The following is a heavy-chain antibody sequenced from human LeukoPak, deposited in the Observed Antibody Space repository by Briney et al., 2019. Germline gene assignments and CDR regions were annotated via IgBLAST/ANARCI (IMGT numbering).Heavy chain of an antibody. CDR1: GFTFSSYS. D-gene: IGHD2-2*01. CDR3: ARSVVPAACFDY. V-gene: IGHV3-21*01. CDR2: ISSSSSYI. Sequence: GGSLRLSCAASGFTFSSYSVNWVRQAPGKGLEWVSSISSSSSYIYYADSVKGRFTISRDNAKNSLYLQMNSLRAEDTAVYYCARSVVPAACFDYWGQGTLVTVSS. J-gene: IGHJ4*02.